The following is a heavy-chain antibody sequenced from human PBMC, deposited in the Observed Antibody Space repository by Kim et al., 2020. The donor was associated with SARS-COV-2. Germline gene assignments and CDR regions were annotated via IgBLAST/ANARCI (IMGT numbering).Heavy chain of an antibody. J-gene: IGHJ4*02. CDR1: GYNFSNYV. CDR3: AKARNSGYSGYDGFDY. D-gene: IGHD5-12*01. Sequence: ASVKVSCKASGYNFSNYVLNWVRQAPGQGLEWMGWINTNTGDPTYARGFTGRFVFSLDTSVSTAYLQISSLKAEDTVVYYCAKARNSGYSGYDGFDYWGQ. V-gene: IGHV7-4-1*02. CDR2: INTNTGDP.